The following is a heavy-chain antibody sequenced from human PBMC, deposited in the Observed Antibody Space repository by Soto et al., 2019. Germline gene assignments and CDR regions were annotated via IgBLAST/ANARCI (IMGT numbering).Heavy chain of an antibody. CDR2: INPNSGGT. D-gene: IGHD3-22*01. CDR1: GYTFTGYY. Sequence: GASVKVSCKASGYTFTGYYMHWVRQAPGQGLEWMGWINPNSGGTNYAQKFQGWVTMTRDTSISTAYMELSRLRSDDTAVYYCARDYYDSSGYYVLDYWGQGTLVTVSS. V-gene: IGHV1-2*04. J-gene: IGHJ4*02. CDR3: ARDYYDSSGYYVLDY.